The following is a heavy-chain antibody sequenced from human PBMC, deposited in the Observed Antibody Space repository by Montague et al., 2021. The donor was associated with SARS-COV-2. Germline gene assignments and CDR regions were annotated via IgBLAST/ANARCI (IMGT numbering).Heavy chain of an antibody. CDR2: ISADGEST. CDR1: GFTFSSNT. D-gene: IGHD3-9*01. V-gene: IGHV3-23*01. Sequence: SLRLSCAASGFTFSSNTMSWVRQAPGKGLEWVAGISADGESTYYAESVWGRFTISRDNSKATLSLEMNSLRAEDAAIYFCTKSPVSGLRHFDWLLHFDLWGLGTLVTVSS. CDR3: TKSPVSGLRHFDWLLHFDL. J-gene: IGHJ4*02.